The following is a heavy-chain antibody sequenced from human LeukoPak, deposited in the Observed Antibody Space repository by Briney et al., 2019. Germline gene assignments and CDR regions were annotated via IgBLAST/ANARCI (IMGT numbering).Heavy chain of an antibody. CDR1: GFTFDDYA. D-gene: IGHD4-23*01. CDR3: AKALTTVVTRGAFDI. Sequence: GGSLRLSCAASGFTFDDYAMHWVRQAPGKGLEWVSGISWNSGSIGYADSVKGRFTISRDNAKNSLYLQMNSLRAEDTALYYRAKALTTVVTRGAFDIWGQGTMVTVSS. CDR2: ISWNSGSI. J-gene: IGHJ3*02. V-gene: IGHV3-9*01.